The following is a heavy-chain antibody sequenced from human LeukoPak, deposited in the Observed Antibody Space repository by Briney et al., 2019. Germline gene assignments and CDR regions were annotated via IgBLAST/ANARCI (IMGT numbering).Heavy chain of an antibody. CDR3: ARGSPYCGGDCYIDY. Sequence: SETLSLTCTVSGGSIGSYYWSWIRQPPGKGLEWIGYIYYSGSTNYNPSLKSRVTISVDTSKNQFSLKLSSVTAADTAVYYCARGSPYCGGDCYIDYWGQGTLVTVSS. V-gene: IGHV4-59*01. D-gene: IGHD2-21*02. CDR2: IYYSGST. J-gene: IGHJ4*02. CDR1: GGSIGSYY.